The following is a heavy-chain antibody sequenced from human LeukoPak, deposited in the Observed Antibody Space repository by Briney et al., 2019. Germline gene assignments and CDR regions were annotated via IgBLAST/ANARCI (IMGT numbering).Heavy chain of an antibody. CDR3: ARETYYYGSGSLTYYFDY. J-gene: IGHJ4*02. D-gene: IGHD3-10*01. CDR2: ISYDGSNK. CDR1: GFTFSSHA. Sequence: GRSLRLSCAASGFTFSSHAMHWVRQAPGKGLEWVAVISYDGSNKYYADSVKGRFTISRDNSKNTLYLQMNSLRAEDTAVYYCARETYYYGSGSLTYYFDYWGQGTLVTVSS. V-gene: IGHV3-30*04.